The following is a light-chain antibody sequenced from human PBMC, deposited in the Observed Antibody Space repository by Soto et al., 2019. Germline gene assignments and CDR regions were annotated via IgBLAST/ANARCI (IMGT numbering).Light chain of an antibody. CDR3: AAWDDSLSGVV. J-gene: IGLJ3*02. V-gene: IGLV1-40*01. Sequence: QSVLTQPPSVSGAPGQRVTISCTGSSSNIGAGNDVHWYRHLPGTAPKLLIYADNNRPSGVPDRFSGSKSGTSASLTITGLQSEDEADYYCAAWDDSLSGVVFGGGTKLTVL. CDR1: SSNIGAGND. CDR2: ADN.